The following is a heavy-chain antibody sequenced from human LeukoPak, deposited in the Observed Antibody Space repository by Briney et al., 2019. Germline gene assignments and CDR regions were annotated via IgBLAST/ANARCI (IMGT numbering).Heavy chain of an antibody. Sequence: SETLSLTCTVSGGSISNNDYFWGWIRQPPGKGLEWIASIHYSGSTYYNPSLKNRVTTSVDTSANQFSLKVNSVTAADTAVYYCSRLRRALFYFDYWGQGTLVTVSS. CDR3: SRLRRALFYFDY. J-gene: IGHJ4*02. CDR1: GGSISNNDYF. V-gene: IGHV4-39*01. CDR2: IHYSGST. D-gene: IGHD2-15*01.